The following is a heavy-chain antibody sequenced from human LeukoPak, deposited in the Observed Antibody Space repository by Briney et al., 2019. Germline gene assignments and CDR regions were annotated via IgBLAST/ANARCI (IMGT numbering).Heavy chain of an antibody. CDR1: GYIFSGYY. D-gene: IGHD2-15*01. CDR3: ARAYCSGGSCYSGWYFDL. J-gene: IGHJ2*01. V-gene: IGHV1-2*02. Sequence: ASVKVSCKASGYIFSGYYMHWVRQAPGQGLEWLGWLNPNSGDTDFAQSFQGRVTMTRDTSISTAYMELSRLTSDDTAVYYCARAYCSGGSCYSGWYFDLWGRGTLVTVSS. CDR2: LNPNSGDT.